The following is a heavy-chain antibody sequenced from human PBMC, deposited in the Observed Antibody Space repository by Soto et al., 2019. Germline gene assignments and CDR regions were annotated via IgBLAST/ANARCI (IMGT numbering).Heavy chain of an antibody. D-gene: IGHD3-3*01. Sequence: GGSLRLSCAASGFTVSSNYMSWVRQAPGKGLEWVSVIYSGGSTYYADSVKGRFTISRDNSKNTLYLQMNSLRAEDTAVYYCARERPRVTIFGVVTRRIDYWGQGTLVTVSS. CDR3: ARERPRVTIFGVVTRRIDY. J-gene: IGHJ4*02. CDR2: IYSGGST. CDR1: GFTVSSNY. V-gene: IGHV3-53*01.